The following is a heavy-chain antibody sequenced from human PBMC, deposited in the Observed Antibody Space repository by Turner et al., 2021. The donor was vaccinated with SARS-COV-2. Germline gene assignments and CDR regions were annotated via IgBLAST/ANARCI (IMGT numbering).Heavy chain of an antibody. D-gene: IGHD6-13*01. CDR3: ASDNGYSSSWYSVAFDI. CDR2: IKQHGMEK. Sequence: VQLVESGGGLVQPGGSRRLSCSASGLTLSTYWMSWVRKAPGKGLEWVANIKQHGMEKYYVVSVKGRFNISRDTTKNSRYLQMNSLRAEDTAVYYCASDNGYSSSWYSVAFDIWGQGTMVTVSS. V-gene: IGHV3-7*04. J-gene: IGHJ3*02. CDR1: GLTLSTYW.